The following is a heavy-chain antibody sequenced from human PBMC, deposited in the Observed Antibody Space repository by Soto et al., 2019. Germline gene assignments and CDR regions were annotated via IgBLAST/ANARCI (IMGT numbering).Heavy chain of an antibody. CDR2: INPSGGST. CDR3: AREGGSGSPDWYFNV. CDR1: GYTFTSYY. D-gene: IGHD1-26*01. Sequence: ASVKVSCKASGYTFTSYYMHWVRQAPGQGLEWIGIINPSGGSTSYAQKNQGRDNMTRDTSTSTIYMELSSLKSEDTAEYYCAREGGSGSPDWYFNVWGRGTLVTVSS. V-gene: IGHV1-46*01. J-gene: IGHJ2*01.